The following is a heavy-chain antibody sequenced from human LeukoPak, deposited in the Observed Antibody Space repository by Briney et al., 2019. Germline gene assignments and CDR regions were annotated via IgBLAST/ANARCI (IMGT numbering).Heavy chain of an antibody. V-gene: IGHV3-23*01. Sequence: GGSLRLSCVASGFTFSSYWMHWVRQAPGKGLKWVSTINDNGAGTYYADSVKGLFTISRDNSYNTMSLQMNSLRDEDAGVYYCAKGLRTGVGPYKGYHYYMDVWGKGATVTVSS. CDR3: AKGLRTGVGPYKGYHYYMDV. CDR1: GFTFSSYW. J-gene: IGHJ6*03. CDR2: INDNGAGT. D-gene: IGHD3-10*01.